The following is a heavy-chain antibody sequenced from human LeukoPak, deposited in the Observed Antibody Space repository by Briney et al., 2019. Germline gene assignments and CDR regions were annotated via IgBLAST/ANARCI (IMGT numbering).Heavy chain of an antibody. CDR1: GYNSTNYW. D-gene: IGHD1-26*01. J-gene: IGHJ3*02. V-gene: IGHV5-51*01. Sequence: PGESLKISCKNSGYNSTNYWIGWVRQMPGKGLEWMGIIHPGDSDTRYSPSFQGQVTISADKSISTAYLQWSSLKASDTAMYYCARNRIMGATLCAFDIWGQGTMVTVSS. CDR2: IHPGDSDT. CDR3: ARNRIMGATLCAFDI.